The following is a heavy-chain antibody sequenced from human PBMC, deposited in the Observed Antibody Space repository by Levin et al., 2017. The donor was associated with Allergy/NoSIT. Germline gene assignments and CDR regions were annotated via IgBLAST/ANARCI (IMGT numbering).Heavy chain of an antibody. CDR3: TTDLTSYGSDFDY. CDR1: GFSFSDAW. J-gene: IGHJ4*02. V-gene: IGHV3-15*01. Sequence: PGGSLRLSCAASGFSFSDAWLSWVRQAPGKGLEWVGRIKSKTDGGTTDYAAPVKGRFTISRDDSKNTLYLQMNSLKTEDTAVYYCTTDLTSYGSDFDYWGQGTLVTVSS. D-gene: IGHD5-18*01. CDR2: IKSKTDGGTT.